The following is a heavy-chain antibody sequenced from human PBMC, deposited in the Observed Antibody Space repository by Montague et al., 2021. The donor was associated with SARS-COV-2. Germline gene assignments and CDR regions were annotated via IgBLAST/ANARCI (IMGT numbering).Heavy chain of an antibody. J-gene: IGHJ4*02. V-gene: IGHV4-59*08. D-gene: IGHD3-9*01. CDR3: VRHPHYDGLNGPPDF. CDR2: VFYKKDT. CDR1: CRATPAQF. Sequence: SETLSLTCSRLCRATPAQFWRANVRTPVTVADCIPAVFYKKDTNFNPSLKSRVAISVDTSKNQFSLRLTSVTAADTAFYYCVRHPHYDGLNGPPDFWDQGTLVTVSS.